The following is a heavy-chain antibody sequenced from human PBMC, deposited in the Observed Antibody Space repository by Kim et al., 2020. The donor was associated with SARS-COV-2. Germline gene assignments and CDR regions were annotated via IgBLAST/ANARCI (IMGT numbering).Heavy chain of an antibody. Sequence: GGSLRLSCAASGFRFGDHGMSWVRQAPGKGLEWVSGIIWNGGTTEYADSVKGRFTISRDNAKNSLYLQMDSLGAEDTAVYFCAREKYDTVTGLEYYFDYWGQGTLVTVSS. V-gene: IGHV3-20*04. J-gene: IGHJ4*02. CDR3: AREKYDTVTGLEYYFDY. CDR2: IIWNGGTT. D-gene: IGHD3-9*01. CDR1: GFRFGDHG.